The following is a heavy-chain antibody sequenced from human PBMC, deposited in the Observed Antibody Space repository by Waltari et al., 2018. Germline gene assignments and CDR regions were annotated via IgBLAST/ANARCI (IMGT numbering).Heavy chain of an antibody. J-gene: IGHJ6*02. CDR3: ARDLEGYSGSYSGMDV. V-gene: IGHV3-33*01. CDR2: IWYDGSNK. Sequence: QVQLVESGGAVVQPGRSLRPSCAASGFTFSSYGMHWVRQAPGKGLEWVAVIWYDGSNKYYADSVKGRFTISRDNSKNTLYLQMNSLRAEDTAVYYCARDLEGYSGSYSGMDVWGQGTTVTVSS. CDR1: GFTFSSYG. D-gene: IGHD1-26*01.